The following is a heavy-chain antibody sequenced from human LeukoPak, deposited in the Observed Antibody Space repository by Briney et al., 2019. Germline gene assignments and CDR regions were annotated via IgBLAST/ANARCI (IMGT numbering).Heavy chain of an antibody. CDR1: GGSFSGHY. J-gene: IGHJ4*02. V-gene: IGHV4-34*01. CDR3: VGYYYGSGSYHNYPNFDY. D-gene: IGHD3-10*01. CDR2: INHRGST. Sequence: ASETLSLTCAVYGGSFSGHYGSWIRQPPGKGLEWIGEINHRGSTNYHPSLKSRVTISGDTSKNQFSLKLSSVTAADTAVYYCVGYYYGSGSYHNYPNFDYWGQGTLVTVSS.